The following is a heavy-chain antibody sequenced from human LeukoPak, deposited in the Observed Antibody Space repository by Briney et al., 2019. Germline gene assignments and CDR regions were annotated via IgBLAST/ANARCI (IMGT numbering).Heavy chain of an antibody. Sequence: ASVKVSCKASGGTFSSYAISWVRQAPGQGLEWMGGIIPIFGTANYAQKFQGRVTITADESTSTAYMELSSLRSEDTAVYYCSCLWNNWFDPWGQGTLVTVSS. V-gene: IGHV1-69*13. J-gene: IGHJ5*02. CDR1: GGTFSSYA. CDR3: SCLWNNWFDP. CDR2: IIPIFGTA. D-gene: IGHD3-3*01.